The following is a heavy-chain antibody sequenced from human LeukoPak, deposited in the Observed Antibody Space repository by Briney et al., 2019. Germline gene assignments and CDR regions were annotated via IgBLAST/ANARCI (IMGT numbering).Heavy chain of an antibody. V-gene: IGHV1-69*06. CDR2: IIPIFGTA. CDR1: GGTFSSYA. Sequence: SVKVSCKASGGTFSSYAISWVRQAPGQGLEWMGGIIPIFGTANYAQKFQGRVTITADKSTSTAYMELSSLRSEDTAVYYCARGPLWFGELFNYWGQGTLVTVSS. D-gene: IGHD3-10*01. CDR3: ARGPLWFGELFNY. J-gene: IGHJ4*02.